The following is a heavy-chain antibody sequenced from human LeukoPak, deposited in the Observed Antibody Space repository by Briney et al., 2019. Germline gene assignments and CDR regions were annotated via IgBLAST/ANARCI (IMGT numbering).Heavy chain of an antibody. CDR3: ARNMVRGVIPDY. D-gene: IGHD3-10*01. J-gene: IGHJ4*02. V-gene: IGHV4-34*01. CDR1: GGSFSGYY. Sequence: PSVTLSLTCAVYGGSFSGYYWSWIRQPPGKGLEWIGEINHSGSTNYNPSLKSRVTISVDTSKNQFSLKLSSVTAADTAVYYCARNMVRGVIPDYWGQGTLVTVSS. CDR2: INHSGST.